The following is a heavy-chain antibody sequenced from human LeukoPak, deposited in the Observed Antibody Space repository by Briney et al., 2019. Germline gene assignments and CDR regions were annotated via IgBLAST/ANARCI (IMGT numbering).Heavy chain of an antibody. Sequence: GRSLRLSCAASGFTFSSYGMHWVRQAPGKGLEWVAVISYDGSNKYDADSVKGRFTISRDNSKNTLYLQMNSLRAEDTAVYECAIGGAVPAARTGPSAEYFQHWGQGTLVTVSS. V-gene: IGHV3-30*03. J-gene: IGHJ1*01. CDR1: GFTFSSYG. CDR2: ISYDGSNK. D-gene: IGHD2-2*01. CDR3: AIGGAVPAARTGPSAEYFQH.